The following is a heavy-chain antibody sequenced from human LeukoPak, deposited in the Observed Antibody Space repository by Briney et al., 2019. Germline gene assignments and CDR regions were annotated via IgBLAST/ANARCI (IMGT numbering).Heavy chain of an antibody. CDR3: ASFPWDLRPT. D-gene: IGHD1-26*01. CDR2: ITSTSDTI. CDR1: GFPFSTYS. Sequence: GGSLRLSCVTSGFPFSTYSMNWVRQAPGKGLEWLSYITSTSDTIYYADSEKGRFTISRDNAKNSLYLQMNSLRAEDTAVYYCASFPWDLRPTWGQGTLVSVAS. V-gene: IGHV3-48*01. J-gene: IGHJ4*02.